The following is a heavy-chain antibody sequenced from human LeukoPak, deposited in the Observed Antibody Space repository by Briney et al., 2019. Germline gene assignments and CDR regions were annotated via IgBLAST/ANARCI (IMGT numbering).Heavy chain of an antibody. V-gene: IGHV6-1*01. CDR2: TYYRSKWYN. CDR1: GDSVSSNSAT. J-gene: IGHJ4*02. D-gene: IGHD6-13*01. CDR3: ARGSSSNSWYFDY. Sequence: SQTLSLTCAISGDSVSSNSATWTWIRQSPLRGLEWLGRTYYRSKWYNDYAVSVKSRIIINPDTSKNQFSLQLNSVIPEDTAVYYCARGSSSNSWYFDYWGQGTLVTVSS.